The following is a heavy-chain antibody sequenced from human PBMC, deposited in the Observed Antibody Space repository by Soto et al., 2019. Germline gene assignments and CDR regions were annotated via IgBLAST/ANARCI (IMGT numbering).Heavy chain of an antibody. D-gene: IGHD5-18*01. CDR1: GCTFTSYY. CDR2: INPSGGST. V-gene: IGHV1-46*01. J-gene: IGHJ4*02. CDR3: ARLGSRGTAMGIRY. Sequence: QVQLVQSGAEVKKPGASVKVSCKASGCTFTSYYMHWVRQAPGQGLEWMGIINPSGGSTSYEQKYQGRVTMTRDTSTSTVYMELSSLRSEDTAVYYCARLGSRGTAMGIRYWGQGTLVTVSS.